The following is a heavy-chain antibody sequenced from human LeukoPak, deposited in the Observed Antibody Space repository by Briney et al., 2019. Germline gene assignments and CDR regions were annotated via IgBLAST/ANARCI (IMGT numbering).Heavy chain of an antibody. CDR1: GVTFSRYG. D-gene: IGHD3-22*01. CDR3: ARDNGSSGYSSEYFQH. CDR2: ISYDGSNK. J-gene: IGHJ1*01. V-gene: IGHV3-30*04. Sequence: PGGSLRLSCAAPGVTFSRYGMHWVRPAPGKSLGWVTAISYDGSNKYYADSVKGRYTISRDNAKNSLYLQMNSLRAEDTAVYYCARDNGSSGYSSEYFQHWGQGTLVTVSS.